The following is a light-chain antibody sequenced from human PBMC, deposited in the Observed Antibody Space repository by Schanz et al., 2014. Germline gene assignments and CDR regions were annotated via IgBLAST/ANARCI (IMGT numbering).Light chain of an antibody. V-gene: IGLV1-44*01. CDR2: GNN. J-gene: IGLJ2*01. CDR1: TSNIRSNA. Sequence: QSVLTQPPSASGTPGQRVAISCSGSTSNIRSNAVTWYQQLPGTAPKLLLYGNNQRPPGVPDRFSGSKSGPSASLAISGRQSEDEAHYYCATWDDSLNGHVVFGGGTKLTVL. CDR3: ATWDDSLNGHVV.